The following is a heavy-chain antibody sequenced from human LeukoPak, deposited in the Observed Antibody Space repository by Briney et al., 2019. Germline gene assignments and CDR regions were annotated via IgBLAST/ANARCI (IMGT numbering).Heavy chain of an antibody. D-gene: IGHD2/OR15-2a*01. CDR2: ISYDGNYK. CDR1: GLSFENYG. Sequence: GGSLRFSCAASGLSFENYGMDWVRQVPGKGLEWVSAISYDGNYKYYADSVKGRFTISRDNSKNTLYLQMNSLRAEDTAVYYWAKDDNTSPLDYWGQGTLVTVSS. V-gene: IGHV3-30*18. J-gene: IGHJ4*02. CDR3: AKDDNTSPLDY.